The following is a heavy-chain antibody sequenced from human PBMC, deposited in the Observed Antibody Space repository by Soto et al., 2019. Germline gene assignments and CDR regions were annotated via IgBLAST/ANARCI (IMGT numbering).Heavy chain of an antibody. V-gene: IGHV2-5*01. CDR2: IYWYDDK. Sequence: QITLKESGPTLVKPTQTLTLTCTFSGFSFSTSAVGVGWIRQPPGKALEWLALIYWYDDKRYSPSLKSRLTITKDTSRNQVVVTMTNMDPVDTATYYCAHVYWAASGTRYYFDYWGQGTLVTVSS. CDR3: AHVYWAASGTRYYFDY. D-gene: IGHD6-13*01. CDR1: GFSFSTSAVG. J-gene: IGHJ4*02.